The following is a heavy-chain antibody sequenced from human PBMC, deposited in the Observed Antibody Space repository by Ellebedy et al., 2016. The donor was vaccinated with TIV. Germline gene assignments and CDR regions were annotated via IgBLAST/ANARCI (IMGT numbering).Heavy chain of an antibody. J-gene: IGHJ3*02. CDR1: GFTFSTYG. D-gene: IGHD2-2*01. Sequence: GESLKISCAASGFTFSTYGLHWVRQAPGKGLEWAAFIQYDGSDKHYADSVKGRFTISRDNSKNTLYLQMNSLRAEDTAVYYCAKLNQHTDKDAVDIWGQGTMFTVSS. CDR2: IQYDGSDK. CDR3: AKLNQHTDKDAVDI. V-gene: IGHV3-30*02.